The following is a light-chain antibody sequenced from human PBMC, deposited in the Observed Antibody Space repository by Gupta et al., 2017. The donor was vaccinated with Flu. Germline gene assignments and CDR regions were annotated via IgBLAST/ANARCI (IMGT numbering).Light chain of an antibody. V-gene: IGKV4-1*01. CDR1: QSLLYTSNNKNY. J-gene: IGKJ1*01. CDR2: WAS. CDR3: QQKNSTSRT. Sequence: DIVMTQSPDSLAVSLGERAAINCKSSQSLLYTSNNKNYLAWYQQRPGQPPKLLIYWASTRESGVPDRFSGSGSGTEFTLTINSRQAEDVAIYYCQQKNSTSRTFGQGTKVEIK.